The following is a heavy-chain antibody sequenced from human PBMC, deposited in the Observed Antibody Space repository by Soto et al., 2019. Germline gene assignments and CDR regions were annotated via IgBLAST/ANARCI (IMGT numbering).Heavy chain of an antibody. CDR3: ARATGAVVVPAATRAEYFQH. CDR1: GFTFSSYA. J-gene: IGHJ1*01. V-gene: IGHV3-30*04. Sequence: GGSLRLSCAASGFTFSSYAMHWVRQAPGKGLEWVAVISYDGSNKYYADSVKGRFTISRDNSKNTLYLQMNSLRAEDAAVYYCARATGAVVVPAATRAEYFQHWGQGTLVTVSS. CDR2: ISYDGSNK. D-gene: IGHD2-2*01.